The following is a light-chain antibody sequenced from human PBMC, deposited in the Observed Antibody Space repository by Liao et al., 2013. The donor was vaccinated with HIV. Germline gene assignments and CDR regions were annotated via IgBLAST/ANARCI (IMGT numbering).Light chain of an antibody. J-gene: IGLJ1*01. V-gene: IGLV3-21*01. CDR3: QVWDNSGNHYV. CDR2: YDT. Sequence: SYVLTQPPSVSVAPGGTARITCGGNNMRYKGVHWYQQKPGQAPVLVIYYDTDRPSGIPERFSGSNSGNTASLTISRVEAGDEADYYCQVWDNSGNHYVFGSGTQVAVL. CDR1: NMRYKG.